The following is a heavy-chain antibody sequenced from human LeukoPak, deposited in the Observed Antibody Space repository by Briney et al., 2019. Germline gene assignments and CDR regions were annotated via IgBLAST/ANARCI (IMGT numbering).Heavy chain of an antibody. V-gene: IGHV3-21*01. Sequence: PGGSLRLSCAASGFTFSSYSMNWVRQAPGKGLEWVSSISSSSSYIYYADSVKGRFTISRDNAKNSLYLQMNSLRAEDTAVYYCARVASYYYDSSGYSDYWGQGTLVTVSS. CDR2: ISSSSSYI. CDR3: ARVASYYYDSSGYSDY. CDR1: GFTFSSYS. J-gene: IGHJ4*02. D-gene: IGHD3-22*01.